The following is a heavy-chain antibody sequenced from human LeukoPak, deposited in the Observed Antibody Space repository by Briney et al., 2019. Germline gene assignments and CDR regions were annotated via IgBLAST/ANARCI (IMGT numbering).Heavy chain of an antibody. CDR3: ASFSWGSGSYNQEAIWSWFDP. CDR1: GGSISSHC. CDR2: INYSGST. Sequence: PSETLSLTCSVSGGSISSHCWGWIRRPPGKGLEWLGCINYSGSTHYNPSLKSRVTISVDTSKNQFSLKLSSVTAADTAVYYCASFSWGSGSYNQEAIWSWFDPWGQGTLVTVSS. V-gene: IGHV4-59*08. D-gene: IGHD3-10*01. J-gene: IGHJ5*02.